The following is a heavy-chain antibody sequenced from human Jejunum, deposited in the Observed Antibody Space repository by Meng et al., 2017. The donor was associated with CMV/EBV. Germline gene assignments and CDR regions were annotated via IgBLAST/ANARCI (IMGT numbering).Heavy chain of an antibody. V-gene: IGHV4-4*07. D-gene: IGHD1-26*01. CDR3: ARGPGASTREGFDH. CDR1: GGSINNYY. Sequence: PRQAVGPGPLTPSHHLSPTRTVAGGSINNYYWGWIRQSAGKGLEWIGRFYSSDTYNYHPSLNSRVTMSLDTSKRQFSLILSSVTAADTARYYCARGPGASTREGFDHWGLGTLVTVSS. CDR2: FYSSDTY. J-gene: IGHJ4*02.